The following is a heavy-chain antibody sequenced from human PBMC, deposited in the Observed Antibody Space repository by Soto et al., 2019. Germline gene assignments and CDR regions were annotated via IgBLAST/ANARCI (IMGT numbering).Heavy chain of an antibody. D-gene: IGHD6-13*01. CDR2: INPSGGSP. CDR3: ARANSAPDY. Sequence: SVKVSCKASGYTFTDYYMHWVRQAPGQGLEWMGIINPSGGSPSYAQRFQGRITMAGDTSTSTVFLDLSSLRYEDTAVYYCARANSAPDYWGQGTLVTVSS. V-gene: IGHV1-46*01. J-gene: IGHJ4*02. CDR1: GYTFTDYY.